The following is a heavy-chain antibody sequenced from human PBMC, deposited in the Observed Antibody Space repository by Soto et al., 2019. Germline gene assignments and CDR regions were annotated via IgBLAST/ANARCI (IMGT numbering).Heavy chain of an antibody. CDR1: GYSFTSYW. CDR2: IYSGDSDT. J-gene: IGHJ5*02. Sequence: GESLKIPCKGSGYSFTSYWIGWVRQMPGKGLEWMGIIYSGDSDTRYSPSFQGQVTISADKSISTAYLQWSSLKASDTAMYYCATYSSSHGFDPWGQGTLVTVSS. V-gene: IGHV5-51*01. D-gene: IGHD6-6*01. CDR3: ATYSSSHGFDP.